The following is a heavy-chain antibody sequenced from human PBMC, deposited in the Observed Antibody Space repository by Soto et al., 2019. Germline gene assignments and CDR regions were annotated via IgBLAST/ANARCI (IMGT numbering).Heavy chain of an antibody. CDR1: GFTVSSNY. J-gene: IGHJ6*02. CDR3: ARASSSWPYYYYGLDV. V-gene: IGHV3-53*01. Sequence: GSLRLSCAASGFTVSSNYMNWVRQAPGKGLEWVSIIYSGETTYYADSVKGRFTISRDNSKNTLYLQMNSLRAEDTAVYYCARASSSWPYYYYGLDVWGQGTTVTVSS. CDR2: IYSGETT. D-gene: IGHD6-13*01.